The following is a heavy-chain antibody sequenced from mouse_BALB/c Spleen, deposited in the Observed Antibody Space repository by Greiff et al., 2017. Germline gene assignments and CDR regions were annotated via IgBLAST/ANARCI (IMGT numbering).Heavy chain of an antibody. CDR1: GFTFNTYA. CDR3: VREGYGSYYAMDY. Sequence: EVQRVESGGGLVQPKGSLKLSCAASGFTFNTYAMHWVCQAPGKGLEWVARIRSKSNNYATYYADSVKDRFTISRDESQTMLYLQMNNLKTEDTAMDNCVREGYGSYYAMDYWGQGTSVTVSS. D-gene: IGHD1-1*01. V-gene: IGHV10-3*03. J-gene: IGHJ4*01. CDR2: IRSKSNNYAT.